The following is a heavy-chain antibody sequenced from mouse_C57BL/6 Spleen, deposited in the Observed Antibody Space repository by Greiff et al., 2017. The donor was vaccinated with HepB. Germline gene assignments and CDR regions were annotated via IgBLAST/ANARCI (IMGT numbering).Heavy chain of an antibody. CDR1: GYSFTGYY. V-gene: IGHV1-31*01. CDR3: ARAGGSSSAWFAY. Sequence: VHVKQSGPELVKPGASVKISCKASGYSFTGYYMHWVKQSHGNILDWIGYIYPYNGVSSYNQKFKGKATLTVDKSSRTAYMELRSLTSEDSAVYYCARAGGSSSAWFAYWGQGTLVTVSA. D-gene: IGHD1-1*01. J-gene: IGHJ3*01. CDR2: IYPYNGVS.